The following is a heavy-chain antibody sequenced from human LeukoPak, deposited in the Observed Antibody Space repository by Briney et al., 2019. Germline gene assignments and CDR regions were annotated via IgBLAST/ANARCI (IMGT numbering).Heavy chain of an antibody. CDR3: AKDVSQRRDGYNYFDY. D-gene: IGHD5-24*01. CDR1: GFTFSSYG. V-gene: IGHV3-30*18. J-gene: IGHJ4*02. CDR2: ISYDGSNK. Sequence: GGSLRLSCAASGFTFSSYGMHWVRQAPGKGLEWVAVISYDGSNKYYADSVKGRFTISRDNSKNTLHLQMNSLRAEDTAVYYCAKDVSQRRDGYNYFDYWGQGTLVTVSS.